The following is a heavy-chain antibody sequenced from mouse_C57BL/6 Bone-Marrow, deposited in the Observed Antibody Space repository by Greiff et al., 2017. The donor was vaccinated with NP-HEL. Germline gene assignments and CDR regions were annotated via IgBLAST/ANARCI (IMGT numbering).Heavy chain of an antibody. CDR3: AREKGIWDY. CDR2: ISDGGSYT. CDR1: GFTFSSYA. J-gene: IGHJ2*01. Sequence: DVKLVESGGGLVKPGGSLKLSCAASGFTFSSYAMSWVRQTPEKRLEWVATISDGGSYTYYPDNVKGRFTISRDNAKNNLYLQMSHLKSEDTAMYYCAREKGIWDYYGQGSTLTVSS. V-gene: IGHV5-4*01.